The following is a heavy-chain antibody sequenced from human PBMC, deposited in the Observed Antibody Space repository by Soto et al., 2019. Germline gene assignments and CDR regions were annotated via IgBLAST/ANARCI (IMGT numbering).Heavy chain of an antibody. Sequence: QAQLVQSGAEVRKPGASVKVSCKASGYTFTTHAMHWVRQAPGQRPEWMGWINGGNGNTKYSQKFQDRVTITRDTSASIVYMELRSLRHEDTAVYYCAKVKGYLTPDYWGQGTLVIVSS. CDR1: GYTFTTHA. D-gene: IGHD5-12*01. CDR2: INGGNGNT. V-gene: IGHV1-3*01. J-gene: IGHJ4*02. CDR3: AKVKGYLTPDY.